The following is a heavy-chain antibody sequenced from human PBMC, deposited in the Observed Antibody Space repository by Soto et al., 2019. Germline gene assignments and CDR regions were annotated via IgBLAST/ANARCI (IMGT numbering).Heavy chain of an antibody. D-gene: IGHD3-16*01. V-gene: IGHV5-51*01. CDR3: ARHGPRMIWYFDL. J-gene: IGHJ2*01. Sequence: PGESLKISCKGSGYSFTSYWIGWARQMPGKGLEWMGIIYPGDSDTRYSPSFQGQVTISADRSTSTAFLQWSSLKASDTAIYYCARHGPRMIWYFDLWGRGTLVTVSS. CDR1: GYSFTSYW. CDR2: IYPGDSDT.